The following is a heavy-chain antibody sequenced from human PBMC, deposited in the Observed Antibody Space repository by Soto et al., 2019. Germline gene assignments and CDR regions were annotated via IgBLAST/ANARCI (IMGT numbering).Heavy chain of an antibody. CDR1: GYTFTSYG. CDR2: ISAYNGNT. CDR3: ARDPSVGCSSTSCYWEGWFDP. D-gene: IGHD2-2*01. J-gene: IGHJ5*02. Sequence: VKVSCKASGYTFTSYGISWVRQAPGQGLEWMGWISAYNGNTNYAQKLQGRVTMTTDTSTSTAYMELRSLRSDDTAVYYCARDPSVGCSSTSCYWEGWFDPWGQGTLVTVSS. V-gene: IGHV1-18*01.